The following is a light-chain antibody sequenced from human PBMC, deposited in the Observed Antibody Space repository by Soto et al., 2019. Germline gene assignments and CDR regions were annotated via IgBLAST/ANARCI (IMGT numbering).Light chain of an antibody. Sequence: IQMTQSPSSVSASVGDTVTITCRASQVISSWLAWYQQKPGKAPNLLIYAASNLQSGVPSRYSGSEFGTGFTLNISSLQPEDFATYYCQQASSFPLTFGGGTKVEIK. CDR3: QQASSFPLT. J-gene: IGKJ4*01. CDR2: AAS. V-gene: IGKV1-12*01. CDR1: QVISSW.